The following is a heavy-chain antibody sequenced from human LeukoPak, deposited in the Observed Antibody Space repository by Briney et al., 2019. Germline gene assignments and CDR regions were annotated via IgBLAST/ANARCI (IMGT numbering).Heavy chain of an antibody. CDR3: AKDRYSSSWFKYNYYYYYYMDV. CDR2: IRYDGSNK. V-gene: IGHV3-30*02. CDR1: GFSFSSYG. Sequence: QPGGSLRLSCAASGFSFSSYGMHWVRQAPGKGLEWVAFIRYDGSNKYYADSVKGRFTISRDNSKNTLYLQMNSLRAEDTAVYYCAKDRYSSSWFKYNYYYYYYMDVWGKGTTVTVSS. D-gene: IGHD6-13*01. J-gene: IGHJ6*03.